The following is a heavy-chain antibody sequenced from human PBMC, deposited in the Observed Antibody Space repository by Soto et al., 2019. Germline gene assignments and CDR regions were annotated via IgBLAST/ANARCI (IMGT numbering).Heavy chain of an antibody. D-gene: IGHD3-10*01. CDR2: ISGSGGST. Sequence: EVQLLESGGGLVQGGGSLRLSCAASGLTLSSYAMSWVRQAPGKGLEWVSGISGSGGSTFYADSVKGRFTISRDNSKNTVYLQMNSLRAEDTAVYYCAKDPEEVWFGELSLFDSWGQGTLVTVSS. J-gene: IGHJ5*01. V-gene: IGHV3-23*01. CDR1: GLTLSSYA. CDR3: AKDPEEVWFGELSLFDS.